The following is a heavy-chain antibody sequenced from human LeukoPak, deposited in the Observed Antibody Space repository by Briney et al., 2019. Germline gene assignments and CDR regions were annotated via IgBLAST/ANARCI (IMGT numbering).Heavy chain of an antibody. CDR2: ISYDGSNK. Sequence: GGSLRLSCAASGFTFSSYAMHWVRQAPGKGLEWVAVISYDGSNKYYADSVKGRFTISRDNSKNTLYLQMNSLRAEDTAVYYCARHHSPYSSPLGDYWGQGTLVTVSS. CDR1: GFTFSSYA. J-gene: IGHJ4*02. D-gene: IGHD6-13*01. V-gene: IGHV3-30*01. CDR3: ARHHSPYSSPLGDY.